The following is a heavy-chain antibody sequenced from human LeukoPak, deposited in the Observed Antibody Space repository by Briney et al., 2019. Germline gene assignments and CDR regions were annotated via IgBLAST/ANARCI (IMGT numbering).Heavy chain of an antibody. V-gene: IGHV3-30*02. CDR1: GFTFSSYG. Sequence: PGGSLRLSCAASGFTFSSYGMHWVRQAPGKGLEWVAFIWYDGSNKYYADSVKGRFTISRDNSKNTLYLQMNSLRAEDTAVYYCAKDATPPHYYGSGSYFDYYMDVWGKGTTVTISS. D-gene: IGHD3-10*01. J-gene: IGHJ6*03. CDR2: IWYDGSNK. CDR3: AKDATPPHYYGSGSYFDYYMDV.